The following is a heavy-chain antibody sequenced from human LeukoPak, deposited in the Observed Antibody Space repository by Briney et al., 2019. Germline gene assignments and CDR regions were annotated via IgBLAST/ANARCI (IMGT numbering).Heavy chain of an antibody. CDR3: ATGGRSGVALEQ. Sequence: GRSLRLSCAASGFPFSSYVMHWLRQAPGKGLEWVAVIWFDGGKIYYADSVKGRFTISRDNSKTTLFLQMNSLRAEDTAVYYCATGGRSGVALEQWGQGTLVTVSS. CDR1: GFPFSSYV. V-gene: IGHV3-33*01. J-gene: IGHJ4*02. CDR2: IWFDGGKI. D-gene: IGHD3-3*01.